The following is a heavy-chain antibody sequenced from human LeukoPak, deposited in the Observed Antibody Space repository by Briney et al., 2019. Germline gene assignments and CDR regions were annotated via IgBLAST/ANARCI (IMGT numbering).Heavy chain of an antibody. V-gene: IGHV4-61*01. Sequence: SETLSLTCTVSGGSVSSGSYYWSWIRQPPGKGLEWIGYIYYSGNTTYNPSLKSRVTISIDTSKHQFSLKLNSVTAADTAVYYCARYDSSGYYGYWGQGTLVTVSS. CDR3: ARYDSSGYYGY. J-gene: IGHJ4*02. CDR1: GGSVSSGSYY. CDR2: IYYSGNT. D-gene: IGHD3-22*01.